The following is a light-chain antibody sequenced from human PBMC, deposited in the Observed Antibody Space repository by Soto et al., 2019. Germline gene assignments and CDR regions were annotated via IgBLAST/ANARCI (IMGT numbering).Light chain of an antibody. V-gene: IGKV3-15*01. CDR3: QQYNKWPLT. CDR1: QSVSID. CDR2: GAS. J-gene: IGKJ1*01. Sequence: EIVMTQSPATLSVSPGERATLSGMASQSVSIDLAWYQQTPCQAPRLLIYGASTRATGIPVRFSGSASGTEFTLTISSLQSEDFTVYYCQQYNKWPLTFGQGTKVDIK.